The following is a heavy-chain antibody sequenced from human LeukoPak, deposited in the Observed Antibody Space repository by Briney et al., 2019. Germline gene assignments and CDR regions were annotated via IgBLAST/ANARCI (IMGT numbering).Heavy chain of an antibody. CDR2: INPKSGGT. V-gene: IGHV1-2*02. Sequence: ASVKVSCKASGYTFSDYYIHWVRQAPGQGLEWMGWINPKSGGTSYAQKFQGRVTMTRDTSIGAVYMDLSRLTSDDAAVYYCAKLSDHTTGYHPFDYWGQGTLVTVS. J-gene: IGHJ4*02. D-gene: IGHD1-26*01. CDR3: AKLSDHTTGYHPFDY. CDR1: GYTFSDYY.